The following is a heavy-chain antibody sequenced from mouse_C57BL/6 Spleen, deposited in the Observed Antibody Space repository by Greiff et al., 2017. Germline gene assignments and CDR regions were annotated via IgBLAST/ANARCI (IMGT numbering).Heavy chain of an antibody. CDR1: GYSITSDY. Sequence: EVQLQESGPGLAKPSQTLSLTCSVTGYSITSDYWNWLRKFPGNKLEYMGYISYSGSTYYNPSLKSRISITRDTSKNQYYLQLNSVTTEDTATYYCASSGSSLWYFDVWGTGTTVTVSS. CDR2: ISYSGST. V-gene: IGHV3-8*01. D-gene: IGHD1-1*01. J-gene: IGHJ1*03. CDR3: ASSGSSLWYFDV.